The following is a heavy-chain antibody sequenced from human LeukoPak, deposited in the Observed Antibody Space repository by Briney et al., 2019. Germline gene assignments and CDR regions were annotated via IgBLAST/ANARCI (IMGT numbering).Heavy chain of an antibody. D-gene: IGHD3-22*01. Sequence: PSETLSLTCTVSGGSLNTYSWSWIRQPPGKGQEWIGFIYYSGSTNYTPSLKGRVTISVDTSKNQFSLKLSSVTAADTAVYYCARNLIVVFNDAFDIWGQGTMVTVSS. V-gene: IGHV4-59*01. CDR3: ARNLIVVFNDAFDI. CDR1: GGSLNTYS. J-gene: IGHJ3*02. CDR2: IYYSGST.